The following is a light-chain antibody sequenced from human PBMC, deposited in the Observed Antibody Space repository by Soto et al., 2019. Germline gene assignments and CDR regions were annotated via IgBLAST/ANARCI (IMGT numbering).Light chain of an antibody. Sequence: AIRMTQSPSSLSASTGDRVTITCRASQGISSYLAWYQQKPGKAPKLLIYAASTLQSGVPSRFSGSGSGTDFTLTISCLQSEAFATYSCQQYYSYPYTFGQGTKLEIK. CDR3: QQYYSYPYT. CDR1: QGISSY. CDR2: AAS. V-gene: IGKV1-8*01. J-gene: IGKJ2*01.